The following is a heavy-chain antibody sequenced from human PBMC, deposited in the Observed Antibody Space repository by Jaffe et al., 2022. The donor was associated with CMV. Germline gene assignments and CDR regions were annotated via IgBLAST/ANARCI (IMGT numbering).Heavy chain of an antibody. CDR1: GYTFTSYG. Sequence: QVQLVQSGAEVKKPGASVKVSCKASGYTFTSYGISWVRQAPGQGLEWMGWISAYNGNTNYAQKLQGRVTMTTDTSTSTAYMELRSLRSDDTAVYYCARASMVRGVISVWGRFDPWGQGTLVTVSS. J-gene: IGHJ5*02. CDR2: ISAYNGNT. V-gene: IGHV1-18*01. CDR3: ARASMVRGVISVWGRFDP. D-gene: IGHD3-10*01.